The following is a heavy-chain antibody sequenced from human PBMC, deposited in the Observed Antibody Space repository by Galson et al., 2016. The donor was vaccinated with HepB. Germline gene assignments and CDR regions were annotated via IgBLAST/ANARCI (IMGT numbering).Heavy chain of an antibody. V-gene: IGHV3-23*01. CDR1: GFTFSDHY. CDR3: VRGSRAPDV. J-gene: IGHJ6*04. D-gene: IGHD3-16*01. Sequence: SLRLSCAASGFTFSDHYMDWVRQPPGKGLQDVSSISLTGGSTDYADSVKGRFTISRDNSRSTLFLQMNSLRAEDTGVYYCVRGSRAPDVWGKGTTFTVSS. CDR2: ISLTGGST.